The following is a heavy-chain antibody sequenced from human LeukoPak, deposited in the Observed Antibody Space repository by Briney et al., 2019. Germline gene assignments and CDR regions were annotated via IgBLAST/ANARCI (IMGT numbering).Heavy chain of an antibody. Sequence: GASVKVSCKASGYTFTSYDIHWVRQATGQGLEWMGWMNTNSGNTGYAQKFQGRVSMTRNTSISTSYMELSSLRSEDTAVYYCARVSTYFGVVTDFDYWGQGTLVTVSS. CDR1: GYTFTSYD. J-gene: IGHJ4*02. CDR2: MNTNSGNT. V-gene: IGHV1-8*01. CDR3: ARVSTYFGVVTDFDY. D-gene: IGHD3-3*01.